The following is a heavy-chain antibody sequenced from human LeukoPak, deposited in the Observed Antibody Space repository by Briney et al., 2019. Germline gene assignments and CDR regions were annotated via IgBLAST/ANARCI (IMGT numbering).Heavy chain of an antibody. CDR3: ARDKRSDWYGFDY. CDR2: ISSSSSYI. CDR1: GFTFSSYS. V-gene: IGHV3-21*01. J-gene: IGHJ4*02. Sequence: GGSMRLSCAASGFTFSSYSMSWVRQAPGKGLEWVSSISSSSSYIYYADSVKGRFTISRDNAKNSLYLQMNSLRAEDTAVYYCARDKRSDWYGFDYWGQGTLVTVSS. D-gene: IGHD6-19*01.